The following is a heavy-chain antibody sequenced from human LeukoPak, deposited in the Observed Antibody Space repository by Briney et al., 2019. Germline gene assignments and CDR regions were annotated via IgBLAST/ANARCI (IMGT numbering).Heavy chain of an antibody. V-gene: IGHV4-4*02. J-gene: IGHJ6*03. Sequence: SGTLSLTCAVSGGSISSSNWWSWVRQPPGKGLEWIGSMYYSGSTYYNPSLKSRVSISVDTSKNQFSLKLSSVTAADTAVYYCARDRGYTDVWGKGTTVTVSS. CDR2: MYYSGST. CDR1: GGSISSSNW. CDR3: ARDRGYTDV.